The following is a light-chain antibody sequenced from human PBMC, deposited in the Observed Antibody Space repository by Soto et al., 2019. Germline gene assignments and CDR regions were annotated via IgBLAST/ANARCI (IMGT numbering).Light chain of an antibody. CDR2: GAS. CDR1: QSVSSSY. CDR3: QQYNNWLPMYT. J-gene: IGKJ2*01. V-gene: IGKV3-15*01. Sequence: EIVVTQSPATLSVSPGERATLSCRASQSVSSSYLAWYQQKPGQAPRLLMYGASTRATGIPARFSGSGSGTEFTLTISSLQSEDFAVYYCQQYNNWLPMYTFGQGTKLEIK.